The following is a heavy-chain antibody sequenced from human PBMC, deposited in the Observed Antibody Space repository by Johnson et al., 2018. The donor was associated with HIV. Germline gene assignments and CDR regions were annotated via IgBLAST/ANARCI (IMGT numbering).Heavy chain of an antibody. V-gene: IGHV3-23*04. CDR3: ARVHPAVAVNVAFDI. J-gene: IGHJ3*02. D-gene: IGHD6-19*01. Sequence: MQLVESGGGLVQPGGSLRLSCAASGFIFSDYYLTWIRQAPGKGLEWVSGIGGSGGSTHYADSEKGRFTISRDNYNNKLYLQMNSLRAEDTAVYYCARVHPAVAVNVAFDIWGQGTMVTVSS. CDR1: GFIFSDYY. CDR2: IGGSGGST.